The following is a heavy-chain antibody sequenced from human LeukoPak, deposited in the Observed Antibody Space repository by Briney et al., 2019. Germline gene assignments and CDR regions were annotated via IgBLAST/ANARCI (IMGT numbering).Heavy chain of an antibody. CDR3: ARPMNSSGWYQFDAFDI. V-gene: IGHV3-30-3*01. Sequence: PGGSLRLSCAASGFTFSSYAMHWVRQAPGKGLEWVAVISYDGSNKYYADSVKGRFTISRDNSKNTLYLQMNSLRAEDTAVYHCARPMNSSGWYQFDAFDIWGQGTMVTVSS. D-gene: IGHD6-19*01. CDR2: ISYDGSNK. CDR1: GFTFSSYA. J-gene: IGHJ3*02.